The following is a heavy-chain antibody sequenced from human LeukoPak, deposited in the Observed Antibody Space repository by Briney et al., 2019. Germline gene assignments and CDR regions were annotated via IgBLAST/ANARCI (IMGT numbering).Heavy chain of an antibody. D-gene: IGHD6-13*01. J-gene: IGHJ4*02. CDR2: IKQDGSEK. CDR3: ARSPAWGSSWYPSGLTETYYFDY. V-gene: IGHV3-7*01. CDR1: GFTFSSYW. Sequence: PGGSLRLSCAASGFTFSSYWMSWVRQAPGKGLEWVANIKQDGSEKYYVDSVKGRFTISRDNAKNSLYLQMNSLRAEDTAVYYCARSPAWGSSWYPSGLTETYYFDYWGQGTLVTVSS.